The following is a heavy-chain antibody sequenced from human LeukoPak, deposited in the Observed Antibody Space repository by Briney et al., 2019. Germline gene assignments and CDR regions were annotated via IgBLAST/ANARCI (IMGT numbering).Heavy chain of an antibody. V-gene: IGHV3-23*01. CDR2: ISASGGPT. J-gene: IGHJ5*01. Sequence: GGSLRLSCAASGCTLSNYAMLWVRQAPGKGLEWVSAISASGGPTYYADSVKGRFTISRDNSENTVFLQMNSLRADRRSEDCSSIWPRKYGRSTSGPNWFDSWGQGTLVTVSS. D-gene: IGHD2-2*01. CDR3: SIWPRKYGRSTSGPNWFDS. CDR1: GCTLSNYA.